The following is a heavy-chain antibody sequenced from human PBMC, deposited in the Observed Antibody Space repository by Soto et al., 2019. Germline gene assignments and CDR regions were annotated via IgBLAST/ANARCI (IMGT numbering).Heavy chain of an antibody. CDR1: GITVTGCF. J-gene: IGHJ4*02. V-gene: IGHV3-66*01. Sequence: GGSLRLSCAASGITVTGCFMTWVRQAPGKGLEWVSVISSDGSSYYADSVKGRFIIYRDISKNTLFLEMNSLRVEDTAVYFCARDTLGGAYDFWNGGKGTXVTVSS. D-gene: IGHD3-3*01. CDR3: ARDTLGGAYDFWN. CDR2: ISSDGSS.